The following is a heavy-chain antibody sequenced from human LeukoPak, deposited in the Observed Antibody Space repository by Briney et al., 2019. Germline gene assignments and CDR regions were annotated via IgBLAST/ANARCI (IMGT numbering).Heavy chain of an antibody. CDR3: ARYSCPNGVCYYFDY. D-gene: IGHD2-8*01. CDR2: IYYSRST. CDR1: GGSISSYY. V-gene: IGHV4-59*01. Sequence: KPSETLSLTCIVSGGSISSYYWSWIRQPPGKGLEWIGYIYYSRSTNYNPSLKSRVTISVDTPKNQFSLKLSSVTAADTAVYYCARYSCPNGVCYYFDYWGQGTLVTVSS. J-gene: IGHJ4*02.